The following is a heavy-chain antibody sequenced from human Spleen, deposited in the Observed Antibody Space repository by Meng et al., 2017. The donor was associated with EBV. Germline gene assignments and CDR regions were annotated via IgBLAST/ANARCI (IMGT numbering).Heavy chain of an antibody. D-gene: IGHD2-21*01. CDR2: INPDGSVI. Sequence: EHGGCLVQAGGSMRPSVAASGFSLSSFWEHGVRQAPGKGLVWVSRINPDGSVINYADSVKGRFTISRDNVKNTVYLQMNNLRADDTAVYYCAKDCFGDKDSWGQGTLVTVSS. CDR1: GFSLSSFW. V-gene: IGHV3-74*01. CDR3: AKDCFGDKDS. J-gene: IGHJ4*02.